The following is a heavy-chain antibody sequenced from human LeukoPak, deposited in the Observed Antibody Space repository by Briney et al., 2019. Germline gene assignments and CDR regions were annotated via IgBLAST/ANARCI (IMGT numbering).Heavy chain of an antibody. CDR2: FDPEDGET. CDR1: GYTLTELS. J-gene: IGHJ3*02. Sequence: ASVKVSCKVSGYTLTELSMHWVRQAPGKGLEWMGGFDPEDGETIYAQKFQGRVTMTEDTSTDTAYMELSSLRSEDTAVYYCSRDPGGDYVSNKDPFDIWGQGTMVTVSS. D-gene: IGHD4-17*01. V-gene: IGHV1-24*01. CDR3: SRDPGGDYVSNKDPFDI.